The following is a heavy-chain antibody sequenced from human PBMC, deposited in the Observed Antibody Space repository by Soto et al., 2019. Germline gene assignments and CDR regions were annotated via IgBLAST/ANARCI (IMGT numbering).Heavy chain of an antibody. CDR1: GGSFSGYY. Sequence: SETLSLTCAVYGGSFSGYYWSWIRQPPGKGLEWIGEINHSGSTNYNPSLKSRVTISVDTSKNQFSLKLSSVTAADTAVYYCARRRKYSSSVWFDPWGQGTLVTVSS. CDR2: INHSGST. CDR3: ARRRKYSSSVWFDP. D-gene: IGHD6-13*01. V-gene: IGHV4-34*01. J-gene: IGHJ5*02.